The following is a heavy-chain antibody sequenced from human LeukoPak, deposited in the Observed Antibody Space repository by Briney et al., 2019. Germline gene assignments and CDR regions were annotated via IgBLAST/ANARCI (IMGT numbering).Heavy chain of an antibody. CDR1: GGSISSSSYY. J-gene: IGHJ4*02. CDR2: IYYSGST. CDR3: AREPYYYDSRGYYYYFDY. Sequence: PSETLSLTCTVSGGSISSSSYYWGWIRQPPGKGLEWIGSIYYSGSTYYNPSLKSRVTISVDTSKNQFSLKLSSVTAADTAVYYCAREPYYYDSRGYYYYFDYWGQGTLVTVSS. D-gene: IGHD3-22*01. V-gene: IGHV4-39*02.